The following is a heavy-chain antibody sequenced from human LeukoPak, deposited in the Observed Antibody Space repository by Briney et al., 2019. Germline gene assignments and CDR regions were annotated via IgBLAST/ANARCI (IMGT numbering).Heavy chain of an antibody. D-gene: IGHD3-3*01. V-gene: IGHV1-3*01. J-gene: IGHJ4*02. CDR1: GYTFTSYA. Sequence: ASVKVSCKASGYTFTSYAMHWVRQAPGQRLEWMGWINAGNGNTKYSQKFQGRVTITRDTSASTAYMELSSLRSEDTAVYYCARDHVKYYDFWTDYWGQGTLVTVSS. CDR3: ARDHVKYYDFWTDY. CDR2: INAGNGNT.